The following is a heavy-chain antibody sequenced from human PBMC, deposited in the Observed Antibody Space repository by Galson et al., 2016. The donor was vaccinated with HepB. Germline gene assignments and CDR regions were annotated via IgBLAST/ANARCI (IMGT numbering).Heavy chain of an antibody. CDR1: GFTFNNYG. CDR2: ISYDGNNR. J-gene: IGHJ6*01. CDR3: ARDRGLLHYYYGMDG. V-gene: IGHV3-33*08. D-gene: IGHD4-17*01. Sequence: SLSLSCATPGFTFNNYGMNWVRQAPGKGLEWVAVISYDGNNRHYEHSVKGRFTISRDSSTTTVYLQMNSLRADDTAVYFCARDRGLLHYYYGMDGWGQGTTVTVSS.